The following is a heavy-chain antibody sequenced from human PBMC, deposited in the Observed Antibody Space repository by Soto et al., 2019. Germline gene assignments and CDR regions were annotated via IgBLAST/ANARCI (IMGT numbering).Heavy chain of an antibody. CDR2: IWYDGSNK. CDR3: ARERGGNDAFDI. CDR1: GFTFSSYG. V-gene: IGHV3-33*01. D-gene: IGHD2-15*01. Sequence: QVQLVESGGGVVQPGRSLRLSCAASGFTFSSYGMHWVRQAPGKGLEWVAVIWYDGSNKYYADSVKGRFIISRDNSKNTLSLQMNSLRAEDTAVYYCARERGGNDAFDIWGQGTMVTVSS. J-gene: IGHJ3*02.